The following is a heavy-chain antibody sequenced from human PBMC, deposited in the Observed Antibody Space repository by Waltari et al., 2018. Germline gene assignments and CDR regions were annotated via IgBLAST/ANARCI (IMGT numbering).Heavy chain of an antibody. D-gene: IGHD5-12*01. CDR1: GGSITSNNHY. CDR3: ASKRGYSGYASFISDY. CDR2: IYYRGSH. Sequence: QLQLQESGPGLVKPSETLSLTCTVSGGSITSNNHYWGWIRQPPGKGPEWIGVIYYRGSHYYNPALQSRVTIAIDTSNNQVSLKLTDVTAADTAVYFCASKRGYSGYASFISDYWGQGTLVTVSS. J-gene: IGHJ4*02. V-gene: IGHV4-39*01.